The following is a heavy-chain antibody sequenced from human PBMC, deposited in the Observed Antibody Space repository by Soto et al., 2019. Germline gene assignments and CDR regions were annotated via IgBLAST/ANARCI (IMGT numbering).Heavy chain of an antibody. Sequence: PSETLSLTCAVYGGSFSGYYWSWIRQPPGKGLEWIGEINHSGSTNYNPSLKSRVTISVDTSKNQFSLKLSSVTAADTAVYYCARGSNGSRSGITIFGVVIAQNWFDPWGQGTLVTVSS. CDR2: INHSGST. CDR1: GGSFSGYY. V-gene: IGHV4-34*01. CDR3: ARGSNGSRSGITIFGVVIAQNWFDP. J-gene: IGHJ5*02. D-gene: IGHD3-3*01.